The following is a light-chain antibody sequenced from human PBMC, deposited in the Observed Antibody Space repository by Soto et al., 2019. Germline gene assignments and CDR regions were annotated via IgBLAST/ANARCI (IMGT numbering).Light chain of an antibody. V-gene: IGLV2-14*01. CDR3: SSYSSTSTLYV. J-gene: IGLJ1*01. CDR2: EVT. Sequence: AARTQPGSVSGSPGQSITISCIGTSSDIGAYNYVSWCQQHPGKVPKLMIYEVTNRPSGLSNRFSGSKSGNTASLTISGLQAEDEAEYFCSSYSSTSTLYVFGTGTKVTVL. CDR1: SSDIGAYNY.